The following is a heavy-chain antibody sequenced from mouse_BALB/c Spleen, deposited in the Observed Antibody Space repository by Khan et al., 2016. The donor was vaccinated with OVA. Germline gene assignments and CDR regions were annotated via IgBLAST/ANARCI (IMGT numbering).Heavy chain of an antibody. CDR2: ISYSGST. J-gene: IGHJ4*01. V-gene: IGHV3-2*02. CDR3: ARDGSRYNSAWDY. D-gene: IGHD2-3*01. Sequence: VQLKQSGPGLVKPSQSLSLTCTVTGYSITSDYAWNWIRQFPGNKLEWMGYISYSGSTNYNQSLKSRISLTRNPSKHQFFLQLNSVTTADTATYYWARDGSRYNSAWDYWGQGTSVTVSS. CDR1: GYSITSDYA.